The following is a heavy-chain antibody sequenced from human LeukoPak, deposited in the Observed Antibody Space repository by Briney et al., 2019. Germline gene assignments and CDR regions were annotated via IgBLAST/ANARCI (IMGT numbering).Heavy chain of an antibody. D-gene: IGHD4-23*01. CDR2: INPSGGST. J-gene: IGHJ4*02. V-gene: IGHV1-46*01. CDR3: AREGVMDYGGNSYLFDY. CDR1: EGTFSSYA. Sequence: EASVKVSCKASEGTFSSYAISWVRQAPGQGLEWMGIINPSGGSTSYAQKFQGRVTMTRDTSTSTLYMELSSLRSEDTAVYYCAREGVMDYGGNSYLFDYWGQGTLVTVSS.